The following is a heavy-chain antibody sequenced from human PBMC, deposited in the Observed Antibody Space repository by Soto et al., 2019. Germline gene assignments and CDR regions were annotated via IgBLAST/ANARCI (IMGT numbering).Heavy chain of an antibody. CDR3: AMVDVYVTPSPQDV. Sequence: QVQLVQSGAEVENPGASVKVSCKASGYTFTRYGIGWARQAPGQGLEWMGWINTYNGNTNYAQNVQGRVTLTTDTATSTAYMELRSLRSNDAAIYYCAMVDVYVTPSPQDVWGKGTTVIVSS. J-gene: IGHJ6*04. D-gene: IGHD2-8*01. CDR2: INTYNGNT. V-gene: IGHV1-18*01. CDR1: GYTFTRYG.